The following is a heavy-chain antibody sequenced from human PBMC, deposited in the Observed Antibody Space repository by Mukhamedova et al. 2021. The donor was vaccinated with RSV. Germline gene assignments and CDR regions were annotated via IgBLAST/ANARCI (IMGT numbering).Heavy chain of an antibody. D-gene: IGHD3-10*01. CDR2: IYYSGST. V-gene: IGHV4-59*01. J-gene: IGHJ3*02. Sequence: GKGLEWIGYIYYSGSTNYNPSLKSRVTISVDTSKNQFSLKLSSVTAADTAGSYCAGANLLWFGEGAFDIWGQGTMVTVSS. CDR3: AGANLLWFGEGAFDI.